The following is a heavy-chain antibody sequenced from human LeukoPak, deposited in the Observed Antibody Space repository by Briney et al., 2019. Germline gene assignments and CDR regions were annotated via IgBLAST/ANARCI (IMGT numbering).Heavy chain of an antibody. CDR1: EMSFSAYY. V-gene: IGHV4-34*01. J-gene: IGHJ3*01. Sequence: SETLSLTCAVSEMSFSAYYWNWICQSPGKGLEWIGEINYGGSTKYTPSLEGRGTILIDTSKNQFSLKLTSVTAADTAVYYCAGGFPPGSGSRGSHAFDVWGQGTMVTVSS. CDR2: INYGGST. CDR3: AGGFPPGSGSRGSHAFDV. D-gene: IGHD6-19*01.